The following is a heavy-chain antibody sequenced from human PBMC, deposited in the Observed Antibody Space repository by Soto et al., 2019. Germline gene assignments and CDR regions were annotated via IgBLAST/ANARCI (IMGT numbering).Heavy chain of an antibody. V-gene: IGHV3-13*01. CDR1: GFTLSTYY. CDR2: PSYAGDT. J-gene: IGHJ6*03. D-gene: IGHD3-10*01. CDR3: AKGPHSASGDYYVDV. Sequence: GGSLRLSCAASGFTLSTYYMHWVRQATGKGLEWVAAPSYAGDTYYPGSVKGRFTVSRESAKNSLYLQMNSLTAGDTAVYYCAKGPHSASGDYYVDVWGKGTTVTVSS.